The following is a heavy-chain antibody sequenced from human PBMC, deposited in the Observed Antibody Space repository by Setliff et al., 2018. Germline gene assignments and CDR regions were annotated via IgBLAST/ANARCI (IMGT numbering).Heavy chain of an antibody. V-gene: IGHV3-48*01. J-gene: IGHJ4*02. CDR2: ISSSSSTI. Sequence: PGGSLRLSCAASAFSFSTYAMNWVRHTPGKGLEWISYISSSSSTIYYADSVKGRFTISRDNAGDSLYLQMNSLSAEDTALYYCAKDFGSTWLNYFDYWGQGTLVTVSS. D-gene: IGHD6-13*01. CDR1: AFSFSTYA. CDR3: AKDFGSTWLNYFDY.